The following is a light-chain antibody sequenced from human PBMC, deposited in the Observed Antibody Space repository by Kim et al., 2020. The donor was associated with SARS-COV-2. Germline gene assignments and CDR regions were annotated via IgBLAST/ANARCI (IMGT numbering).Light chain of an antibody. CDR2: YDS. Sequence: SYELTQPPSVSVAPGKTARITCGGNNIGSKSVHWYQQKPGQAPVLVIYYDSDRPSGIPERFSGSNSGNTATLTISRVEAGDEADYYCQVWDSPLEVFGGGTQLTVL. CDR1: NIGSKS. J-gene: IGLJ3*02. CDR3: QVWDSPLEV. V-gene: IGLV3-21*04.